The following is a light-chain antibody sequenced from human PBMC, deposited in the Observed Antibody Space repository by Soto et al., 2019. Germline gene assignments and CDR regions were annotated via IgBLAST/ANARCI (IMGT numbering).Light chain of an antibody. V-gene: IGLV2-14*01. Sequence: QSALTQPASVAGSPGQSITISCTGTSSDVGGYNYVSWYQQHPGKAPKVMIYDVSNRPSGVSNRFSGSKSGNTASLTISGLQAEAEADYYCSSYTSSSTLVFGGGTKLTVL. J-gene: IGLJ2*01. CDR1: SSDVGGYNY. CDR2: DVS. CDR3: SSYTSSSTLV.